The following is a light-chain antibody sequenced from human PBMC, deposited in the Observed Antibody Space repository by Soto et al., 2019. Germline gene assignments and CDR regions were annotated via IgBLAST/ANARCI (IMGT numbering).Light chain of an antibody. CDR2: AAS. V-gene: IGKV1-5*01. J-gene: IGKJ5*01. CDR3: QKYNGAPPIT. CDR1: QSIGIS. Sequence: DIQMTQSPSTLSASVGDRVTITCRASQSIGISLAWYQQKPGKAPEVLIYAASSLESGVPLRFSGNGSGTDFTLTISSLQHEDVATYYCQKYNGAPPITFGQGTRLEIK.